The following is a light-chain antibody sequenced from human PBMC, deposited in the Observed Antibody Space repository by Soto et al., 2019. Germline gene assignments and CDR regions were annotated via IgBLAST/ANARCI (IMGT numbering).Light chain of an antibody. V-gene: IGKV1-5*01. CDR2: DAS. Sequence: DIQMTQSPSTLSASVGDRVTITCRASQSISSWLAWYQQKPGKAPKLLIYDASSLESGGPSRFSGSGSGTEFTLTISSLQPDDFATYYCQHYNSYLYTFGQGTKLEIK. CDR3: QHYNSYLYT. CDR1: QSISSW. J-gene: IGKJ2*01.